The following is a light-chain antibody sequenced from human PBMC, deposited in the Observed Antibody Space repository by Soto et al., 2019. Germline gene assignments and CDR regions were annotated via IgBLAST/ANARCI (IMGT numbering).Light chain of an antibody. Sequence: EIVLTQSPGTLSLSPGERATLSCRASQSVSRSYLAWYQQKPGQTPRLLIYGASSRATGIPDRFSGSGSGTDFTLTISRLEPEDFAVYYCQQYVSSPWTFGQGTKVEIK. CDR1: QSVSRSY. V-gene: IGKV3-20*01. CDR3: QQYVSSPWT. J-gene: IGKJ1*01. CDR2: GAS.